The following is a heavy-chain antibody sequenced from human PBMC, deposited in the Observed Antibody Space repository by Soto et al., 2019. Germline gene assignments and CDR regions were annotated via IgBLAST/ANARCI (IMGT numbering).Heavy chain of an antibody. CDR3: ARKILGGTTDY. CDR1: GYTFTDHA. D-gene: IGHD1-7*01. CDR2: INAGKGDT. V-gene: IGHV1-3*01. J-gene: IGHJ4*02. Sequence: ASVKVSCKASGYTFTDHAIHWVRQAHGEGLEWMGWINAGKGDTKYPQRFQGRVTITRDTSASTAYMELSSLRSEDTAVYYCARKILGGTTDYWGPGTLVTVSS.